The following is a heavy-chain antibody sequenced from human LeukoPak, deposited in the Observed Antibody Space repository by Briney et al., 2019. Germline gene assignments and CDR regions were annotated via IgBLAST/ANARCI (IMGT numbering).Heavy chain of an antibody. CDR1: GFTFSSYG. Sequence: PGGSLRLSCAASGFTFSSYGMHWVRQAPGKGLEWVSGISGSGSATYYADSVKGRFTISRDDPHNTLYLQMNSLRAEDTAVYFCARGGVDYYGSGTYYLMYYFDYWGQGALVTVSS. V-gene: IGHV3-23*01. CDR2: ISGSGSAT. D-gene: IGHD3-10*01. J-gene: IGHJ4*02. CDR3: ARGGVDYYGSGTYYLMYYFDY.